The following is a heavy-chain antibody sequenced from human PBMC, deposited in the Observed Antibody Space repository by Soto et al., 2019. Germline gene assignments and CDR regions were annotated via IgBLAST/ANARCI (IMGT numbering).Heavy chain of an antibody. CDR3: ARAQTYYDILNGYSNTLLSYGMDV. J-gene: IGHJ6*02. CDR2: IYYSGST. V-gene: IGHV4-31*03. Sequence: SETLSLTCTVSGVSISSGGYYWSWIRQHPGKGLEWIGYIYYSGSTYYNPSLKSRVTISVDTSKNQFSLKLSSVTAADTAVYYCARAQTYYDILNGYSNTLLSYGMDVGAKGPRSPSP. CDR1: GVSISSGGYY. D-gene: IGHD3-9*01.